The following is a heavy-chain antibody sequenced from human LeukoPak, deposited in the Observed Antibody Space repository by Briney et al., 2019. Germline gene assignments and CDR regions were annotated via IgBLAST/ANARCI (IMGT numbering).Heavy chain of an antibody. Sequence: PSETLSLTCTVSGYSISSGYYWGWIRQPPGKGLEWIGSIYHSGSTYYNPSLKSRVTISVDTSKNQFSLKLSSVTAADTAVYYCARDNHYYDSSGLDYWGQGTLVTVSS. D-gene: IGHD3-22*01. CDR2: IYHSGST. J-gene: IGHJ4*02. V-gene: IGHV4-38-2*02. CDR3: ARDNHYYDSSGLDY. CDR1: GYSISSGYY.